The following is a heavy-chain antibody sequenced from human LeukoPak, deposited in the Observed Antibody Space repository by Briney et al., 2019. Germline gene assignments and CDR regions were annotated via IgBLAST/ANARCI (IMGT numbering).Heavy chain of an antibody. V-gene: IGHV3-30*02. CDR2: IRYDGSNK. D-gene: IGHD3-16*01. CDR3: ATWGHGHYYYYMDV. Sequence: GGSLRLSCAASGFTFSSYGMHWVRQAPGKGLEWVAFIRYDGSNKYYADSVKGRFTISRDNSKNTLYLQMNSLRAEDTAVYYCATWGHGHYYYYMDVWGKGTTVTVSS. J-gene: IGHJ6*03. CDR1: GFTFSSYG.